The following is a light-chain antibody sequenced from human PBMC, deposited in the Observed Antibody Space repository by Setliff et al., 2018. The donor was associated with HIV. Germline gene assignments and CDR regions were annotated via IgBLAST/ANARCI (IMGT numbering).Light chain of an antibody. V-gene: IGLV2-23*02. CDR3: CSYASTGSFV. CDR2: EVS. CDR1: SSDVGGYNF. J-gene: IGLJ1*01. Sequence: QSALTQPPSASGSPGQSVTLSCTGTSSDVGGYNFVSWYQQHPGKAPKLIIYEVSKWPSGVSNHFSGSKSGNTASLTISGLQTEDEAEYYCCSYASTGSFVFGTGTKVTVL.